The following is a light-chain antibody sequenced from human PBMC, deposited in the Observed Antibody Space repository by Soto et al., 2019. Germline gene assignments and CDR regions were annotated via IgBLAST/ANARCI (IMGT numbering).Light chain of an antibody. J-gene: IGLJ1*01. CDR3: SSYTSSNTLV. CDR1: SSDVGGYNY. CDR2: EVT. Sequence: QSVLTQPPSASGSPGQSVTISCTGTSSDVGGYNYVSWYQQHPGKAPKLMIYEVTNRPSGVSNRFSGSKSGSTASLTISGLQAEDEADYYCSSYTSSNTLVFGTGTKVTVL. V-gene: IGLV2-14*01.